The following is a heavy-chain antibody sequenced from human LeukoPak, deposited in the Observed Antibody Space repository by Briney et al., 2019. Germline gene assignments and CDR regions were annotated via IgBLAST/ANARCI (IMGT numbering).Heavy chain of an antibody. J-gene: IGHJ4*02. V-gene: IGHV3-21*01. CDR1: GFTFSSYS. CDR3: ARPIAAAGKE. CDR2: ISSSSSYI. D-gene: IGHD6-13*01. Sequence: GGSLRLSCAASGFTFSSYSMSWVRQAPGKGLEWVSSISSSSSYIYYADLVKGRFTISRDNAKNSLYLQMNSLRAEDTAVYYCARPIAAAGKEWGQGTLVTVSS.